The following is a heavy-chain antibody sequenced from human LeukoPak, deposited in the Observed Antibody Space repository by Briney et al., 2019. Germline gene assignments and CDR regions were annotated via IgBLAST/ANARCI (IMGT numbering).Heavy chain of an antibody. CDR2: IYTSGST. CDR1: GGSISSGSYY. CDR3: ARGRGVMGWFDP. V-gene: IGHV4-61*02. D-gene: IGHD3-10*01. Sequence: SETLSLTCTVSGGSISSGSYYWSWIRQPAGKGLEWIGRIYTSGSTNYNPSLKSRVTISVDTSKNQFSLKLSSATAADTAVYYCARGRGVMGWFDPWGQGTLVTVSS. J-gene: IGHJ5*02.